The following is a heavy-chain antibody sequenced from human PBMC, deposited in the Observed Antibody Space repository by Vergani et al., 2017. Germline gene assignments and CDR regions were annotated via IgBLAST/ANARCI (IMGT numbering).Heavy chain of an antibody. J-gene: IGHJ6*02. CDR1: GFTFSSYS. Sequence: EVQLVESGGGLVQPGGSLRLSCAASGFTFSSYSMNWVRQAPGKGLEWVSYISSSSSTICYADSVKGRCPISRDNANNSLYLQMNSLRAEDTAVYYCARDVGWQQLAPGSYYYYGMDVWGQGTTVTVSS. V-gene: IGHV3-48*01. CDR3: ARDVGWQQLAPGSYYYYGMDV. CDR2: ISSSSSTI. D-gene: IGHD6-13*01.